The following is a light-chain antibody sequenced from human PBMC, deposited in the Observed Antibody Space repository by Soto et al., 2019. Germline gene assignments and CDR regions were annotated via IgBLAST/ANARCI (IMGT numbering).Light chain of an antibody. Sequence: QPVLTQSPSASASLGASAKLTCTLSSGHSRYAIAWHQQQPEKGPRFLMNVNSDGSHSKGDGIPNRFSGSSSGAERYLTISSLQSEDEADYYCQTWGTGILVVFGGGTKLTVL. J-gene: IGLJ2*01. V-gene: IGLV4-69*01. CDR2: VNSDGSH. CDR1: SGHSRYA. CDR3: QTWGTGILVV.